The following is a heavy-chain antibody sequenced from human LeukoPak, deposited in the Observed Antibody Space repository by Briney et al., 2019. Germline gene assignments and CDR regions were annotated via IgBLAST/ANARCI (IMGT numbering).Heavy chain of an antibody. CDR1: GFTFSTYS. D-gene: IGHD6-19*01. CDR2: ISSSSSYI. Sequence: PGGSLRLSCAASGFTFSTYSMDWVRQAPGKGRGGVSSISSSSSYIYYADSVKGRFTISRDNAKNSLYLQMNSLRAEDTAVYYCARDGEVSYSSGWSYFDYWGQGTLVTVSS. V-gene: IGHV3-21*01. CDR3: ARDGEVSYSSGWSYFDY. J-gene: IGHJ4*02.